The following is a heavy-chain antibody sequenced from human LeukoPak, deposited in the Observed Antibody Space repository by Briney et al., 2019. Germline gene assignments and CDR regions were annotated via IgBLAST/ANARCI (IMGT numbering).Heavy chain of an antibody. CDR3: ARGVNSGYFDY. CDR1: GGSISNYY. D-gene: IGHD1-26*01. J-gene: IGHJ4*02. Sequence: PSETLSLTCTVSGGSISNYYWSWIRQPAGKGLEWIGRIYTSGSTNYNPSLQSRVTISVDTSKNQFSLKLTSVTAADTAVYYCARGVNSGYFDYCGQGTLVTVSS. V-gene: IGHV4-4*07. CDR2: IYTSGST.